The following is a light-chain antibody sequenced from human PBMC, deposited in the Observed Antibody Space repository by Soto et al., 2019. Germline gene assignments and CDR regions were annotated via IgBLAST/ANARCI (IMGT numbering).Light chain of an antibody. J-gene: IGKJ1*01. V-gene: IGKV3-15*01. CDR2: GAT. Sequence: EIIMTQSPATLPASPGERATISCRASQSVSSNLAWYQQKPGQAPRLLIYGATTRATGIPARFSGSGSGTEFTLTISSLQSEDFAVYYCQQYNDWPGTFGQGTKVDIK. CDR1: QSVSSN. CDR3: QQYNDWPGT.